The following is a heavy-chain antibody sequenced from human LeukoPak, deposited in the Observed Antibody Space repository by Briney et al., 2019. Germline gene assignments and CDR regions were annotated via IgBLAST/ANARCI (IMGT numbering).Heavy chain of an antibody. CDR3: ARDRWGYCSSTSCYSDAFDI. D-gene: IGHD2-2*01. J-gene: IGHJ3*02. CDR1: GYTFTGYY. Sequence: ASVKVSCKASGYTFTGYYMHWVRQAPGQGLEWMGWINPNSGGTNYAQKFQGRVTMTRDTSISTAYMELSRLRSDDTAVYYCARDRWGYCSSTSCYSDAFDIWGQGTMVTVSS. CDR2: INPNSGGT. V-gene: IGHV1-2*02.